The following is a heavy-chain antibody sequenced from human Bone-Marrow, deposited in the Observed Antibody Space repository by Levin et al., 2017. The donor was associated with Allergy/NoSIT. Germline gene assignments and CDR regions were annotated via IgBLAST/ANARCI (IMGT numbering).Heavy chain of an antibody. CDR2: ASGSGDRT. Sequence: SCVASGFIFRSYAMSWVRQAPGKGLEWVSGASGSGDRTYYADSVKGRFTISRDKYKNTLYLQMNSLRAEDTALYYCAKATSIAAAAWGYFDYWGRGTLVTVSS. D-gene: IGHD6-13*01. J-gene: IGHJ4*02. CDR1: GFIFRSYA. V-gene: IGHV3-23*01. CDR3: AKATSIAAAAWGYFDY.